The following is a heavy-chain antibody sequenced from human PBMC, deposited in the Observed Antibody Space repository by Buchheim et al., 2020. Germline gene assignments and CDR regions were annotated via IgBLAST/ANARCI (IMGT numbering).Heavy chain of an antibody. CDR1: GFTFNTYA. Sequence: EVQLLESGGGLVQPGGSLRLSCAASGFTFNTYAMSWVRQAPGRGLEWVSAISYSGGSPYYADSVRGRFTISRDNSKNTLYLQMNSLRAEDTAVYYCALERWIRWYFDYWGQGTL. CDR2: ISYSGGSP. CDR3: ALERWIRWYFDY. V-gene: IGHV3-23*01. J-gene: IGHJ4*02. D-gene: IGHD3-3*01.